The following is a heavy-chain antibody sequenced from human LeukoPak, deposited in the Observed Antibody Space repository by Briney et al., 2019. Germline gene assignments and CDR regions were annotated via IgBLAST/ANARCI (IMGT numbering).Heavy chain of an antibody. V-gene: IGHV4-61*02. D-gene: IGHD1-26*01. J-gene: IGHJ5*02. CDR1: GGSISSGSYY. Sequence: PSQTLSLTCTVSGGSISSGSYYWSWIRQPAGKGLEWIGRIYTSGSTNYNPSLKSRVTISVDRSKNQFSLKLSSVTAADTAVYYCARGNPTTGWFDPWGQGTLVTVSS. CDR3: ARGNPTTGWFDP. CDR2: IYTSGST.